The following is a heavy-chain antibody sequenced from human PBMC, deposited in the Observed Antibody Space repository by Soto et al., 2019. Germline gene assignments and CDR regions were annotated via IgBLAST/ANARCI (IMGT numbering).Heavy chain of an antibody. CDR1: GFTFSSYG. D-gene: IGHD6-19*01. J-gene: IGHJ4*02. V-gene: IGHV3-33*01. CDR3: ARDKQWLPFDY. Sequence: GGSLRLSCAASGFTFSSYGMHWVRQAPGKGLEWVAVIWYDGSNKYYADSVKGRFTISRDNSKNTLYLQMNSLRAEDTAVYYCARDKQWLPFDYWGQGTLVTVSS. CDR2: IWYDGSNK.